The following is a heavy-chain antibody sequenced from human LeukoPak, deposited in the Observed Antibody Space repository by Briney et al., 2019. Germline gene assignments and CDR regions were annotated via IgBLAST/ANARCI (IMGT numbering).Heavy chain of an antibody. V-gene: IGHV3-21*01. J-gene: IGHJ4*02. CDR2: ISSSSSYI. CDR1: GFSFTTYS. Sequence: GGSLRLSCAASGFSFTTYSMNWVRQAPGEGLEWVPSISSSSSYIYYADSVKGRFTISRDNAKNSLYLQMNSLRAEDTAVYYCARLVRAYCGGDCRDAFDYWGQGTLVTVSS. CDR3: ARLVRAYCGGDCRDAFDY. D-gene: IGHD2-21*02.